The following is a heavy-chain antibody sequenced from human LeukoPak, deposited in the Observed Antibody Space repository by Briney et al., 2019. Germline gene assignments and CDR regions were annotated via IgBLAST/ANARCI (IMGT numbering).Heavy chain of an antibody. Sequence: ASVKVSCKASGYTFTGYYMHWVRQAPGQGLEWMGWINPNSGGTNYAQKFQGRVTMTRDTSISTAYMELSRLRSDDTAVYYCARARYDFWSGGTAPYMDVWGKGTTVTVCS. D-gene: IGHD3-3*01. CDR2: INPNSGGT. J-gene: IGHJ6*03. CDR1: GYTFTGYY. V-gene: IGHV1-2*02. CDR3: ARARYDFWSGGTAPYMDV.